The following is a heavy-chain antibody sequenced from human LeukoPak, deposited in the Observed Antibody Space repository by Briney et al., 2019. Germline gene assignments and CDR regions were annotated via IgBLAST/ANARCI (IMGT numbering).Heavy chain of an antibody. D-gene: IGHD2-15*01. CDR1: GETFADYY. CDR3: ARGAVVVAATPMLDY. Sequence: PSETLSLTCAVYGETFADYYWTWVRQPPGKGLEWIGEIYHTGSANYNPSLKSRLTMSVATSKRQFSLTLTSVTAAGAAVYYCARGAVVVAATPMLDYWGPGTLVTVSS. V-gene: IGHV4-34*01. J-gene: IGHJ4*02. CDR2: IYHTGSA.